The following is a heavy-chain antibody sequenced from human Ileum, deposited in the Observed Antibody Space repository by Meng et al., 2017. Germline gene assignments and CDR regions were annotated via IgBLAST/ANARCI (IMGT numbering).Heavy chain of an antibody. Sequence: GESLKISCAASGFTFSRYWMIWVRQAPGKGLEWVANIKQDGSKKNYVDSVKGRFTISRDNAKNSLYLEMITVRAEDMAVYYCTRETDFFNGGTLYAGNPDFWGQGTLVTVSS. CDR1: GFTFSRYW. D-gene: IGHD2-15*01. CDR2: IKQDGSKK. CDR3: TRETDFFNGGTLYAGNPDF. V-gene: IGHV3-7*01. J-gene: IGHJ4*02.